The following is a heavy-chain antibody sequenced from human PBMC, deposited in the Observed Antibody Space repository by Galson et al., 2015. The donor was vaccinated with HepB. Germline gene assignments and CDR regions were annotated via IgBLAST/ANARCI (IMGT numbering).Heavy chain of an antibody. CDR1: GYTFTSYG. J-gene: IGHJ5*02. Sequence: SVKVSCKASGYTFTSYGISWVRQAPGQGLEWMGWISAYNGNTNYAQKLQGRVTMTTDTSTSTAYMELRSLRSDDTAVYYCARGGDYDYVWGSYQGFDPWGQGTLVTVSS. V-gene: IGHV1-18*01. D-gene: IGHD3-16*02. CDR2: ISAYNGNT. CDR3: ARGGDYDYVWGSYQGFDP.